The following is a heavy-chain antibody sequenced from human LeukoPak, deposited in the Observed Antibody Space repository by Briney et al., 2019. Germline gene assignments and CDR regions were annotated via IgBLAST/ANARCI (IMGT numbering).Heavy chain of an antibody. D-gene: IGHD5-18*01. J-gene: IGHJ4*02. CDR2: IYYSGST. CDR1: GYSISSSNW. CDR3: ARRYSYGFYYFDY. V-gene: IGHV4-28*01. Sequence: PSETLSLTCAVSGYSISSSNWWGWIRQPPGKGLEWIGYIYYSGSTYYNPSLKSRVTMSVDTSKNQFSLKLSSVTAVDTAVYFCARRYSYGFYYFDYWGQGTLVTVSS.